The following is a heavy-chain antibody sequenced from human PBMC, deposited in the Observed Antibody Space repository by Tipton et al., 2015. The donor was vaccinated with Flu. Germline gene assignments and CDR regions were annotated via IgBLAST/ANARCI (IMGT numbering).Heavy chain of an antibody. J-gene: IGHJ6*02. D-gene: IGHD5-18*01. CDR2: INHSGST. CDR3: ARGHTAMVGSLYYYGMDV. CDR1: GGSFSGYY. V-gene: IGHV4-34*01. Sequence: TLSLTCAVYGGSFSGYYWSWIRQPPGKGLEWIGEINHSGSTDYNPSLKSRVTISVDTSKNQFSLTLSSVTAADTAVYYCARGHTAMVGSLYYYGMDVWGQGTTVTVSS.